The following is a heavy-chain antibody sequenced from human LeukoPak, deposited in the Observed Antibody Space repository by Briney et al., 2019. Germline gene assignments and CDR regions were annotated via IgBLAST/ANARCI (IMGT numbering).Heavy chain of an antibody. CDR2: MYNSGTT. D-gene: IGHD3-22*01. CDR1: GGSISSYY. V-gene: IGHV4-59*01. J-gene: IGHJ2*01. Sequence: SETLSLTCTVSGGSISSYYWSWIRQPPGKGLEWIEYMYNSGTTNYNPSLKSRVTFSVDTSKNQFSLKLSSVTAADTAVYYCARAPHSYDTGTYSVQQYFDLWGRGTLVAVSS. CDR3: ARAPHSYDTGTYSVQQYFDL.